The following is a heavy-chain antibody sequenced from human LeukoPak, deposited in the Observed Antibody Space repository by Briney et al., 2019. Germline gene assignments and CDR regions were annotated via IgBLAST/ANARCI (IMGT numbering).Heavy chain of an antibody. Sequence: GGSLRLSCAASGFTFSTYWMHWVRQAPGKGPVWVSRINSDGSTTNYADSVKGRFTISRDNARNTLYLQMNSLSAGDTALYYCTTGGILSGRYWGQGTLVTVSS. CDR2: INSDGSTT. D-gene: IGHD2-15*01. J-gene: IGHJ4*02. CDR1: GFTFSTYW. V-gene: IGHV3-74*01. CDR3: TTGGILSGRY.